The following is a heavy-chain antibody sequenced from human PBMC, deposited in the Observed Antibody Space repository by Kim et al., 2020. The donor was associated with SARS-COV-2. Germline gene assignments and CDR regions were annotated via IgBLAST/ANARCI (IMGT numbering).Heavy chain of an antibody. D-gene: IGHD5-12*01. CDR3: ARGGGLGATITYPLNYYYYYGMDV. Sequence: SQTLSLTCAISGDSVSSNSAAWNWIRQSPSRGLEWLGRTYYRSKWYNDYAVSVKSRITINPDTSKNQFSLQLNSVTPEDTAVYYCARGGGLGATITYPLNYYYYYGMDVWGQGTTVTVSS. V-gene: IGHV6-1*01. CDR2: TYYRSKWYN. CDR1: GDSVSSNSAA. J-gene: IGHJ6*02.